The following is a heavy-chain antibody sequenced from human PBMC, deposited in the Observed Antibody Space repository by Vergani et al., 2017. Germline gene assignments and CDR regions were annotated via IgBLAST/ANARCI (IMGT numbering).Heavy chain of an antibody. Sequence: QVQLVESGGGVVQRGGSLRLSCATSVFTLSNYDMQWIRQGPGKGLEFVAFIQFDGSNQYYADSVKGRFTLSRDFSKNPLYLQMNSLRTDDTATYYCAKHFRGWGIDYWGQGTQVIVSS. J-gene: IGHJ4*02. V-gene: IGHV3-30*02. CDR3: AKHFRGWGIDY. CDR1: VFTLSNYD. CDR2: IQFDGSNQ. D-gene: IGHD3-16*01.